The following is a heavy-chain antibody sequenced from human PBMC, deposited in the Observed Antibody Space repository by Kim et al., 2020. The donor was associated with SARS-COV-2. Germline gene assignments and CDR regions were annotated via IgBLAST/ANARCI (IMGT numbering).Heavy chain of an antibody. CDR2: ISYDGSNK. V-gene: IGHV3-30*04. CDR1: GFTFSSYA. D-gene: IGHD4-17*01. J-gene: IGHJ5*02. Sequence: GGSLRLSCAASGFTFSSYAMHWVRQAPGKGLEWVAVISYDGSNKYYADSVKGRFTISRDNSKNTLYLQMNSLRAEDTAVYYCARDPYGDYWFDPWGQGTLVTVSS. CDR3: ARDPYGDYWFDP.